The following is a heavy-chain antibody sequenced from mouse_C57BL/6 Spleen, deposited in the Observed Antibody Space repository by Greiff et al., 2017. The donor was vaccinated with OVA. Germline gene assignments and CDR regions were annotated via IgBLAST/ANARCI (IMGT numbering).Heavy chain of an antibody. V-gene: IGHV1-50*01. D-gene: IGHD3-1*01. CDR1: GYTFTSYW. CDR2: IDPSDSYT. Sequence: QVQLQQPGAELVKPGASVKLSCKASGYTFTSYWMQWVKHRPGQGLEWIGEIDPSDSYTNYNQKFKGKATLTVDTSSSTAYMQLSSLTSEDSAVYYCARSGHFDYWGQGTTLTVSS. CDR3: ARSGHFDY. J-gene: IGHJ2*01.